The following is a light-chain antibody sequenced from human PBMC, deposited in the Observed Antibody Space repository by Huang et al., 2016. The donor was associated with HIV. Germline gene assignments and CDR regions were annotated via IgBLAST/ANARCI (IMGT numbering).Light chain of an antibody. J-gene: IGKJ4*01. CDR1: QTIKYY. CDR3: QQSYTTPVT. CDR2: AAS. Sequence: IQMTQSPSSLSASVGDRVTITCRASQTIKYYLNWYQQKPGKAPDLLIYAASSLHSGVHSRFSGSGSGTDFTLTISSLQPEDFATYYCQQSYTTPVTFGGGTKVEI. V-gene: IGKV1-39*01.